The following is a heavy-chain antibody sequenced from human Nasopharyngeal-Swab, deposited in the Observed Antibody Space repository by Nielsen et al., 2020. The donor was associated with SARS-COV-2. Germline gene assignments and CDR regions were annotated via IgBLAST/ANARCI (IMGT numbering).Heavy chain of an antibody. V-gene: IGHV3-74*03. J-gene: IGHJ4*02. CDR2: IDIAGTVT. CDR3: ARGRYCPH. D-gene: IGHD2-15*01. Sequence: WIRQPPGKGLVGVSRIDIAGTVTSYADSLKGRFTISRDNAKNLLYLQMDSLSADDTAIYYCARGRYCPHWGQGTLVTVSS.